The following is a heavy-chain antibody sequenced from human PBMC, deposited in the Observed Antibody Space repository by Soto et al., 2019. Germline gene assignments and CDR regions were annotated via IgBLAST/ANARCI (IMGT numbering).Heavy chain of an antibody. V-gene: IGHV3-30-3*01. Sequence: QVQLVESGGGVVQPGRSLRLSCAASGFTFSSYAMHWVRQAPGKGLEWVAVISYDGSNKYYADSVKGRFTISRDNSKNTLYLQMNSLRAEDTAVYYCARELYYPGTNGMDVWGQGTTVTVSS. CDR1: GFTFSSYA. CDR3: ARELYYPGTNGMDV. J-gene: IGHJ6*02. D-gene: IGHD2-8*01. CDR2: ISYDGSNK.